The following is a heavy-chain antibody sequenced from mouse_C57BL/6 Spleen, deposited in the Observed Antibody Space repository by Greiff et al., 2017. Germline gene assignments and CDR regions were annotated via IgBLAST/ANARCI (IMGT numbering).Heavy chain of an antibody. CDR2: ISRGGGYI. V-gene: IGHV5-9-1*02. Sequence: EVKLQESGEGLVKPGGSLKLSCAASGFTFSSYAMSWVRQTPEKRLEWVAYISRGGGYIYYADTVKGRFTISRDNARNTLYLQMSSLKSEDTAMYYCTREVYYGDDGGKNYAMDYWGQGTSGTVSS. J-gene: IGHJ4*01. D-gene: IGHD2-2*01. CDR1: GFTFSSYA. CDR3: TREVYYGDDGGKNYAMDY.